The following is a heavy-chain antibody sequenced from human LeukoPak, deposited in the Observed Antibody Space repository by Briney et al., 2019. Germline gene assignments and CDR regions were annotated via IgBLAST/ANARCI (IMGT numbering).Heavy chain of an antibody. J-gene: IGHJ6*03. CDR1: GGTYNNYA. D-gene: IGHD3-10*01. Sequence: GSSVKVSCKASGGTYNNYAITWVRQAPGQGLEWVGGILPVFGTSNCAQRFQGRVTITADESTGTTYMELSSLRSEDTAVYYCARDHRGFGSGNYYYLDVWGKGTTVTVSS. CDR3: ARDHRGFGSGNYYYLDV. V-gene: IGHV1-69*01. CDR2: ILPVFGTS.